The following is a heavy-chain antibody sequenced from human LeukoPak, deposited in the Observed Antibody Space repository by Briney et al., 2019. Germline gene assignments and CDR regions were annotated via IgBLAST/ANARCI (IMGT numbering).Heavy chain of an antibody. CDR1: GGSISSYY. J-gene: IGHJ5*02. CDR2: IYATGST. CDR3: ARHGSVRSPLGP. D-gene: IGHD3-10*01. V-gene: IGHV4-4*09. Sequence: SETLSLTCTVSGGSISSYYWSWIRQPPGKGLEWIGYIYATGSTNYNPSLKSRVTISVNTSKNQFSLNLRSVTAADTAVYYCARHGSVRSPLGPWGQGTLVTVSS.